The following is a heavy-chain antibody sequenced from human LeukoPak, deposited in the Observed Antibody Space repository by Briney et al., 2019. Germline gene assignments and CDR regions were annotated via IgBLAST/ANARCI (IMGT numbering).Heavy chain of an antibody. J-gene: IGHJ4*02. V-gene: IGHV3-7*03. Sequence: GGSLRLSCVASGFTFSNYWMTWVRQAPGKGLEWVANIKHFGSETYYVDSVKGRFTISRDNAKNSLFLQMNSLRAEDTAVYYCARGGTIAPDYWGQGTLVTVSS. CDR3: ARGGTIAPDY. CDR1: GFTFSNYW. D-gene: IGHD2-8*01. CDR2: IKHFGSET.